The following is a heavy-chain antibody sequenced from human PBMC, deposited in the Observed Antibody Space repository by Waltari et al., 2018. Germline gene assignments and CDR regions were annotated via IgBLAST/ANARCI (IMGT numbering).Heavy chain of an antibody. D-gene: IGHD2-2*01. V-gene: IGHV1-69*12. J-gene: IGHJ5*02. CDR1: GGTFSSYA. CDR2: IIPIFGTA. Sequence: QVQLVQSGAEVKKPGSSVKVSCKASGGTFSSYAISWVRQAPGQGLEWMGGIIPIFGTANYAQKFQGRVTITADESTSTAYMELSSLRSEDTAVYYCARVRGGIPAAIEGWFDPWGQGTLVTVSS. CDR3: ARVRGGIPAAIEGWFDP.